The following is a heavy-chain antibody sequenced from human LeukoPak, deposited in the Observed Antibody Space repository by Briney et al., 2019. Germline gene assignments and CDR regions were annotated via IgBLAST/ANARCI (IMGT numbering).Heavy chain of an antibody. D-gene: IGHD3-22*01. J-gene: IGHJ3*02. CDR1: GYSISSGYY. V-gene: IGHV4-38-2*02. Sequence: SETLSLTCTVSGYSISSGYYWGWIRQPPGKGLEWIGSIYYSGSTYYNPSLKSRVTISVDTSKNQFSLKLSSVTAADTAVYYCARLTMIVVVITAYDAFDIWGQGTMVTVSS. CDR2: IYYSGST. CDR3: ARLTMIVVVITAYDAFDI.